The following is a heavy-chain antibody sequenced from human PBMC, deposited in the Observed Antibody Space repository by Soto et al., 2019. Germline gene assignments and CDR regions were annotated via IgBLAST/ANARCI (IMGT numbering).Heavy chain of an antibody. CDR1: GFTLSSYA. Sequence: HPGGSLRLSCAASGFTLSSYAMSWVRQAPGKGLEWVSAISGSGGSTYYADSVKGRFTISRDNSKNTLYLQMNSLRAEDTAVYYCAIASRSSSWNSFDLSCQGLLLPGST. CDR2: ISGSGGST. J-gene: IGHJ5*02. V-gene: IGHV3-23*01. D-gene: IGHD6-13*01. CDR3: AIASRSSSWNSFDL.